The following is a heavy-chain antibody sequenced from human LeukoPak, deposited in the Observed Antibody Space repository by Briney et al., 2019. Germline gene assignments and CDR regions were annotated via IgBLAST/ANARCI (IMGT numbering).Heavy chain of an antibody. CDR2: IIGNGDST. Sequence: PGGSLRLSCVASGFTFSNYVMAWVRQAPGKGLDYVSSIIGNGDSTYYADSVKGRFTISRDNSKNTLYLQMNSLRAEDTAIYHCAKGSKGTYDYWGQGTLVTVSS. CDR1: GFTFSNYV. V-gene: IGHV3-23*01. CDR3: AKGSKGTYDY. J-gene: IGHJ4*02.